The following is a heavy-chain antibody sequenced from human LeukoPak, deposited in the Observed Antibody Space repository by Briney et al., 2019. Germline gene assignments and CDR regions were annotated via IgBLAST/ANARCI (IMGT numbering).Heavy chain of an antibody. V-gene: IGHV4-59*01. D-gene: IGHD3-10*01. CDR3: ARGPYYGSGPTNWFDP. J-gene: IGHJ5*02. CDR2: IYYSGST. CDR1: GGSISSCY. Sequence: SETLSLTCTVSGGSISSCYWSWIRQPPGKGLEWIGYIYYSGSTNYNPSLKSRVTISVDTSKNQFSLKLSSVTAADTAVYYCARGPYYGSGPTNWFDPWGQGTLVTVSS.